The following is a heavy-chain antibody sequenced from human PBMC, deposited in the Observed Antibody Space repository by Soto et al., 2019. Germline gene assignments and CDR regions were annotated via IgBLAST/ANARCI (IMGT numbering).Heavy chain of an antibody. J-gene: IGHJ6*02. CDR1: RYTFTSYA. D-gene: IGHD3-22*01. CDR3: AREGGVSSYYDSSGSGVDV. V-gene: IGHV1-3*01. Sequence: SAEVSCEASRYTFTSYALHSARHAPEQRLEWMGWINAGNGNTKYSQKFQGRVTITRDTSESTAYMELSSLRSEDTAVYYCAREGGVSSYYDSSGSGVDVWGQGTTVTVSS. CDR2: INAGNGNT.